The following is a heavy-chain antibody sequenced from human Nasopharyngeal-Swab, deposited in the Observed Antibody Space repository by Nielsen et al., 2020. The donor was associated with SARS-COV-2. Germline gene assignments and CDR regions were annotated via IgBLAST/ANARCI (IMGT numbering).Heavy chain of an antibody. D-gene: IGHD6-13*01. V-gene: IGHV3-23*01. J-gene: IGHJ6*02. CDR1: GFTFSSYA. CDR3: AKHRKGIAAAGGMDV. Sequence: GESLKISCAASGFTFSSYAMSWVRQAPGKGLEWVSAISGSGGSTYYADSVKGRFTISRDNSKNTLYLQMNSLRAEDTAIYYCAKHRKGIAAAGGMDVWGQGTTVTVSS. CDR2: ISGSGGST.